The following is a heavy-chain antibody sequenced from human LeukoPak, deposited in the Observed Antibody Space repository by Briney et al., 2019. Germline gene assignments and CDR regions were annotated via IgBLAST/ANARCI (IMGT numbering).Heavy chain of an antibody. CDR2: ISYDGSNK. CDR1: GFTFSSYA. Sequence: GGSLRLSCAASGFTFSSYAMHWVRQAPGKGLEWVAVISYDGSNKYYADSVKGRFTISRDNSKNTLYPQMNSLRAEDTAVYYCARETYSSGGSCYSGVFGYWGQGTLVTVSS. J-gene: IGHJ4*02. CDR3: ARETYSSGGSCYSGVFGY. V-gene: IGHV3-30-3*01. D-gene: IGHD2-15*01.